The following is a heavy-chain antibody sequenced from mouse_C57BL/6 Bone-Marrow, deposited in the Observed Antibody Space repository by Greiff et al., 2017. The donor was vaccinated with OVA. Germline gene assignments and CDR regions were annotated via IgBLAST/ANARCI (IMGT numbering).Heavy chain of an antibody. Sequence: LVESGPELVKPGASVKISCKASGYAFSSSWMNWVKQRPGKGLEWIGRIYPGDGDTNYNGKFKGKATLTADKSSSTAYMQLSSLTSEDSAVYFCARPHYGSSPAWFAYWGQGTLVTVSA. CDR1: GYAFSSSW. D-gene: IGHD1-1*01. CDR3: ARPHYGSSPAWFAY. J-gene: IGHJ3*01. CDR2: IYPGDGDT. V-gene: IGHV1-82*01.